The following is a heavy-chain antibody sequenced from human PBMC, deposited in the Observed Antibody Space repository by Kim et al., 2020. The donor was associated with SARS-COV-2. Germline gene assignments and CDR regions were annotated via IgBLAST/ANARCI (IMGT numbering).Heavy chain of an antibody. J-gene: IGHJ6*02. CDR1: GFTFSSYW. D-gene: IGHD1-26*01. CDR3: AKNRYWADGLDV. CDR2: IRHDGIVK. V-gene: IGHV3-7*01. Sequence: GGSLRLSCAASGFTFSSYWMSWVRQAPGKGLEWVANIRHDGIVKYYADSVKGRFTISRDNAKNSLYLQINSLRAEDKAVYYCAKNRYWADGLDVFCRRTT.